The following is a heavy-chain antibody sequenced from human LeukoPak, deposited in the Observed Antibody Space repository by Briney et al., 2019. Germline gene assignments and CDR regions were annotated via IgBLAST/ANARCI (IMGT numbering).Heavy chain of an antibody. Sequence: MPSETLSLTCIVSGVSISTSSYYWSWIRQPPGKGLEWMASIYYSGSTYYNTSLKGRVSISIDTSKNQFSLVLSSVTAADTAVYYCARDRYYYDSSGYYGHFDYWGQGTLVTVSS. CDR1: GVSISTSSYY. J-gene: IGHJ4*02. CDR3: ARDRYYYDSSGYYGHFDY. D-gene: IGHD3-22*01. V-gene: IGHV4-39*07. CDR2: IYYSGST.